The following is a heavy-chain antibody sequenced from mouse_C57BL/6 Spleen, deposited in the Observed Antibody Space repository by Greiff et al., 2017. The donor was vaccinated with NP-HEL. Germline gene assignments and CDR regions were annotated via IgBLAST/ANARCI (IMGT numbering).Heavy chain of an antibody. CDR2: IYPGSGST. J-gene: IGHJ1*03. CDR1: GYTFTSYW. CDR3: ASPRGYYASSYWYFDV. D-gene: IGHD1-1*01. V-gene: IGHV1-55*01. Sequence: VQLQQPGAELVKPGASVKMSCKASGYTFTSYWITWVKQRPGQGLEWIGDIYPGSGSTNYNEKFKSKATLTVDTSSSTAYMQLSSLTSEDSAVYYCASPRGYYASSYWYFDVWGTGTTVTVSS.